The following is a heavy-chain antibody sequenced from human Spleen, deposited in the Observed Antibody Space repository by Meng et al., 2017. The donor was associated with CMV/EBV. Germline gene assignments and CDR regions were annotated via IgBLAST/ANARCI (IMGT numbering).Heavy chain of an antibody. Sequence: GGSLRLSCAASGFTFSSYSMNWVRQAPGKGLEWVSSISSSSSYIYYADSVKGRFTISRDNAKNSLYLQMNSLRAEDTAVYYCARVARTPTNSYVFDSWGQGALVTVSS. CDR2: ISSSSSYI. V-gene: IGHV3-21*01. CDR3: ARVARTPTNSYVFDS. J-gene: IGHJ4*02. CDR1: GFTFSSYS. D-gene: IGHD2-15*01.